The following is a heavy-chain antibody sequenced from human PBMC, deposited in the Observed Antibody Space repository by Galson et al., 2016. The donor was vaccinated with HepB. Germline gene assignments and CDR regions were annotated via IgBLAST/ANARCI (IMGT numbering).Heavy chain of an antibody. CDR2: ITWNGKIE. J-gene: IGHJ6*02. V-gene: IGHV3-9*01. CDR1: GFPFDDFA. D-gene: IGHD3-10*01. CDR3: AKDRGNLNYYHLYGMDV. Sequence: SLRLSCAASGFPFDDFAMHWVRQTPKKGLEWVASITWNGKIEDYADSVKGRFTLSRDNAENSLHLQMNSLRPEDAALYYCAKDRGNLNYYHLYGMDVWGQGTTVTVSS.